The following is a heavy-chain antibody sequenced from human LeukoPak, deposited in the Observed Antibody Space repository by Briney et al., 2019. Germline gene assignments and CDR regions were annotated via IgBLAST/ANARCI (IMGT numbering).Heavy chain of an antibody. V-gene: IGHV3-21*01. J-gene: IGHJ3*02. CDR1: GFTFSSYS. D-gene: IGHD5-18*01. Sequence: GGSLRLSCAASGFTFSSYSMNWVRQAPGKGLEWVSSISSSSSYIYYADSVKGRFTISRDNAKNSLYLQMNSLRAEDTAVYYCARGGLDTAMVSPFGAFDIWGQGTMVSVSS. CDR3: ARGGLDTAMVSPFGAFDI. CDR2: ISSSSSYI.